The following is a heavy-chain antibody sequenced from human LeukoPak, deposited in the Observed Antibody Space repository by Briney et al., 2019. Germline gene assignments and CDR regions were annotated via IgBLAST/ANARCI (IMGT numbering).Heavy chain of an antibody. J-gene: IGHJ6*02. V-gene: IGHV3-23*01. CDR1: GFTFSNYA. CDR2: INGNGGST. CDR3: AKGLTYYYYNMDV. D-gene: IGHD3-9*01. Sequence: GGSLRLSCAASGFTFSNYAMSWVRQAPGKGLDWVSAINGNGGSTYYVDSVKGRFTISRDNSKNTLYLQMNSLRAEDTAVYYCAKGLTYYYYNMDVWGQGTTVTVSS.